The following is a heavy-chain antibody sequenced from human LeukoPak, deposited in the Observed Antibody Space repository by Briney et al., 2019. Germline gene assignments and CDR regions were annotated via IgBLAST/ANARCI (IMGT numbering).Heavy chain of an antibody. J-gene: IGHJ4*02. CDR1: GYTFTGYY. CDR2: INPNSGGT. V-gene: IGHV1-2*02. CDR3: ARVKYSSGWYPY. D-gene: IGHD6-19*01. Sequence: ASVKVSCKASGYTFTGYYMHWVRQAPGQGLEWMGWINPNSGGTNYAQKFQGRVTMTRDTSISTAYMELSRLRSDDTAVYYCARVKYSSGWYPYWGQGTLVTVSS.